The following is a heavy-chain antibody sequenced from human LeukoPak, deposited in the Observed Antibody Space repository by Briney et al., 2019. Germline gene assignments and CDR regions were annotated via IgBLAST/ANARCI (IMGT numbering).Heavy chain of an antibody. CDR2: ISAYSGHT. Sequence: ASMKVSCKTSGFTFTTYGINWVRQAPGQGLEWMGWISAYSGHTNYEQSLQGRVTMTRDTSTSTAYMELRSLRSDDTAVYYCARDYDDNSRCFGYWGQGTLVTVPS. CDR1: GFTFTTYG. D-gene: IGHD4-23*01. CDR3: ARDYDDNSRCFGY. V-gene: IGHV1-18*01. J-gene: IGHJ4*02.